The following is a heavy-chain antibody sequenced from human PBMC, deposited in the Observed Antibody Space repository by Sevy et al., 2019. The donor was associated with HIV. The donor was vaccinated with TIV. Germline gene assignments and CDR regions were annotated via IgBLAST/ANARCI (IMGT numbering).Heavy chain of an antibody. J-gene: IGHJ4*02. CDR1: GFTFSSYA. Sequence: GGSLRLSCAASGFTFSSYAMTWVRQAPGKGLEWVSGISANGASTYYADSVKGRFTISRDNSKNTLYLQINSLRAEDKDVYYCAKLSCSDGNCFSIDYWGQGTLVTVSS. CDR3: AKLSCSDGNCFSIDY. D-gene: IGHD2-15*01. CDR2: ISANGAST. V-gene: IGHV3-23*01.